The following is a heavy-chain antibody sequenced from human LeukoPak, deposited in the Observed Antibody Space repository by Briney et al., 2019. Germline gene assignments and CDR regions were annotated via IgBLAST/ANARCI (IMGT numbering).Heavy chain of an antibody. V-gene: IGHV3-15*01. CDR1: GFTFSNAW. CDR3: TTVGYSSGWYGFDY. J-gene: IGHJ4*02. CDR2: IKSKTDGGTT. Sequence: GGSLRLSCAASGFTFSNAWMSWVRQAPGKGLEWVGRIKSKTDGGTTDYAAPVKGRFTISRDDSKNTLYLQMNSMKTEDTAVYYCTTVGYSSGWYGFDYWGQGTLVTVSS. D-gene: IGHD6-19*01.